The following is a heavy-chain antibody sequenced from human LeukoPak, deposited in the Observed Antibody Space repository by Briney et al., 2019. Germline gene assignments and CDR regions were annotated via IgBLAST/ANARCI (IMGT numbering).Heavy chain of an antibody. Sequence: GGSLRLSCAASGFSFSDYWMSWVRQAPGKGLEWVANIKKDGSEKYYADSVKGQFTISRDNANKSFHLQMNSLRAEDTAVYKCARGSLYDFWTGYSSRGSVAFDIWGQGTMVTVSS. D-gene: IGHD3-3*01. V-gene: IGHV3-7*01. CDR2: IKKDGSEK. J-gene: IGHJ3*02. CDR1: GFSFSDYW. CDR3: ARGSLYDFWTGYSSRGSVAFDI.